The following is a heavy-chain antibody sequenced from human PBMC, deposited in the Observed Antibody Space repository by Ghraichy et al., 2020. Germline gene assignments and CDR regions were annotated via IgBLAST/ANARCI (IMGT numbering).Heavy chain of an antibody. CDR3: ARDWQRYYFDF. Sequence: GESLNISCVVSGFNLTIYGVHWVRQAPGKGLEWVAFSWYEGNIVHYADSVKGRFTISRDNSKNTVFLQMNRLRVEDTGVYYCARDWQRYYFDFWGQGTLVTVSS. CDR2: SWYEGNIV. V-gene: IGHV3-33*01. CDR1: GFNLTIYG. J-gene: IGHJ4*02.